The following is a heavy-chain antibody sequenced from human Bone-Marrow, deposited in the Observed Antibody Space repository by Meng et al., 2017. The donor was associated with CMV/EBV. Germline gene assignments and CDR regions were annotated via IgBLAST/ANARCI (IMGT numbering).Heavy chain of an antibody. J-gene: IGHJ4*02. CDR1: RGSIYSYY. D-gene: IGHD6-13*01. CDR2: ISYSGST. CDR3: ARGKLLGYEDYFDY. Sequence: SETLSLTCAVSRGSIYSYYWSWIRQPPGKGLEWIGYISYSGSTSYSPSLKTRVTISKDTSKNHFSLKLSSVTAADTAVYYCARGKLLGYEDYFDYRGEGTLVTVSS. V-gene: IGHV4-59*01.